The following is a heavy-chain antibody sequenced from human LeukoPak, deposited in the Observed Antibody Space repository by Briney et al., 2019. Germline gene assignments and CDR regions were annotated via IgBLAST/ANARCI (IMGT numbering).Heavy chain of an antibody. Sequence: GGSLRLSCAASGFTFSSYSMNWVRQAPGKGLEWVSSISSSSSYIYYADSVKGRFTISRDNAKNSLYLQMNSLRAEDTAVYYCARGRCSGGSCYSGRFDYWGQGTLVTVSS. V-gene: IGHV3-21*01. CDR1: GFTFSSYS. CDR2: ISSSSSYI. D-gene: IGHD2-15*01. CDR3: ARGRCSGGSCYSGRFDY. J-gene: IGHJ4*02.